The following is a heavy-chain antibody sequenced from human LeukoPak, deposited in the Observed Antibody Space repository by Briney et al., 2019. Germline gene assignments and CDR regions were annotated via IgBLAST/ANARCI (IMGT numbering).Heavy chain of an antibody. Sequence: ASVKVSCKASGYTFNRYGISWVRQAPGQGLEWMGWISAYNGNTRNAQNLQGRVTMTTDTSTTTVYMELRSLKSDDTAVYYCARGHSTSWPEYFQHWGQGTLVTVSS. CDR1: GYTFNRYG. CDR3: ARGHSTSWPEYFQH. CDR2: ISAYNGNT. J-gene: IGHJ1*01. V-gene: IGHV1-18*01. D-gene: IGHD6-13*01.